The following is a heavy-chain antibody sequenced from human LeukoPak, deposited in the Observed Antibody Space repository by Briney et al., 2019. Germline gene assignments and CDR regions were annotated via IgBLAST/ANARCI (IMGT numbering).Heavy chain of an antibody. Sequence: GGSLRLSCAASGFTVSSNYMSWVRQAPGKGLEWVSVIYSGGSTYYADSVKGRFTISRDNSKNTLYLQMNSLRAEDTAVYYCARDPPRTIFGVVPAWGQGTLVTVSS. D-gene: IGHD3-3*01. CDR3: ARDPPRTIFGVVPA. J-gene: IGHJ4*02. CDR2: IYSGGST. CDR1: GFTVSSNY. V-gene: IGHV3-53*01.